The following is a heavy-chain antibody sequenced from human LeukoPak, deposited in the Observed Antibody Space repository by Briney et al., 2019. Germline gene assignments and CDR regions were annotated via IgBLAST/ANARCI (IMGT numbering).Heavy chain of an antibody. Sequence: ASVKVSCKASGYTFTSYDINWVRQATGQGLEWMGWMNPNSGNTGYAQKFQGRVTMTRNTSISTAYMELSSLRPEDTAVYYCARGPEWWLRSRNKDGADWFDPWGQGTLVTVSS. CDR1: GYTFTSYD. CDR3: ARGPEWWLRSRNKDGADWFDP. D-gene: IGHD5-12*01. J-gene: IGHJ5*02. V-gene: IGHV1-8*01. CDR2: MNPNSGNT.